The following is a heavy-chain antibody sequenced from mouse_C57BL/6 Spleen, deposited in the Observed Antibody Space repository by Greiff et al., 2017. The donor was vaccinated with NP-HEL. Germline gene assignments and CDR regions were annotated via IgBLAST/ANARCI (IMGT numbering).Heavy chain of an antibody. CDR1: GFTFSSYA. D-gene: IGHD2-3*01. CDR2: ISSGGDYI. Sequence: DVQLVESGEGLVKPGGSLKLSCAASGFTFSSYAMSWVRQTPEKRLEWVAYISSGGDYIYYADTVKGRFTISRDNARNTLYLQMSSLKSEDTAMYYCTRGPWGYSFAYWGQGTLVTVSA. CDR3: TRGPWGYSFAY. V-gene: IGHV5-9-1*02. J-gene: IGHJ3*01.